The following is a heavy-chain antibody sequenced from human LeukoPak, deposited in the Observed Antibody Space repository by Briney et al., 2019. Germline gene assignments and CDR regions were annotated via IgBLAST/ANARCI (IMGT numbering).Heavy chain of an antibody. V-gene: IGHV4-4*02. J-gene: IGHJ3*02. CDR3: ARDADYDSSGNDAFDI. CDR1: GGFISSSNW. Sequence: PSETLSLTCAVSGGFISSSNWWSWVRQPPGKGLEWIGEIYHSGSTNYNPSLKSRVTISVDKSKNQFSLKLSSVTAADTAVYYCARDADYDSSGNDAFDIWGQGTMVTVSS. D-gene: IGHD3-22*01. CDR2: IYHSGST.